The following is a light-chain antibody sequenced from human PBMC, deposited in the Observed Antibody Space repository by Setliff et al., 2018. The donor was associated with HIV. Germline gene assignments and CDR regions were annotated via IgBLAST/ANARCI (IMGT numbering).Light chain of an antibody. CDR1: SSDVGGYNY. Sequence: QSGLAQPASVSGSPGQSITISCTGTSSDVGGYNYVSWYQQHPGKAPKLMIYEVSNRPSGVPDRFSGSKSGNTASLTISGLQTEDEADYFCSSYTSSSPLYVFGTGTKVTVL. CDR2: EVS. V-gene: IGLV2-14*01. CDR3: SSYTSSSPLYV. J-gene: IGLJ1*01.